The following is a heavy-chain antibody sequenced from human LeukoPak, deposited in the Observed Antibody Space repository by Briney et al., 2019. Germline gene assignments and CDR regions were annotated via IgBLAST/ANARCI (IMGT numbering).Heavy chain of an antibody. CDR2: IIPIFGTA. CDR1: GGTFSSYA. J-gene: IGHJ4*02. D-gene: IGHD6-13*01. Sequence: SVKVSCKASGGTFSSYAISWVRQAPGQGLEWMGWIIPIFGTANYAQKFQGRVTITADESTSTAYMELSSLRSEDTAVYYCASKTYYSSSWYDPFDYWGQGTLVTVSS. CDR3: ASKTYYSSSWYDPFDY. V-gene: IGHV1-69*13.